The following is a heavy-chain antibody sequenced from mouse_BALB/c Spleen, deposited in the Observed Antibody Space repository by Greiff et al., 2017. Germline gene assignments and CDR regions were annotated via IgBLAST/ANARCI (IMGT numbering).Heavy chain of an antibody. J-gene: IGHJ1*01. V-gene: IGHV1S135*01. CDR1: GYSFTSYY. CDR2: IDPFNGGT. Sequence: EVQLQQSGAELAKPGASVKISCKASGYSFTSYYMHWVKQSHGKSLEWIGYIDPFNGGTSYNQKFKGKATLTVDKSSSTAYMHLSSLTSEDSAVYYCARYRIHWYFDVWGAGTTVTVSS. CDR3: ARYRIHWYFDV.